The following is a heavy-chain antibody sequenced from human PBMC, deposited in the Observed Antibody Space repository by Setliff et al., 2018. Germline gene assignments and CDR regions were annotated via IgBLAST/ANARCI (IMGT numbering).Heavy chain of an antibody. J-gene: IGHJ4*02. CDR2: IKSKTDGGTT. Sequence: GGSLRLSCAASGFTFSNAWMSWVRQAPGKGLEWVGRIKSKTDGGTTDYAAPVKGRFTISRDDSKNTLYLQMNSLKTEDTAVYYCTTAVAQNWYGSGNENYWGQGTLVTVSS. CDR3: TTAVAQNWYGSGNENY. V-gene: IGHV3-15*01. D-gene: IGHD3-10*01. CDR1: GFTFSNAW.